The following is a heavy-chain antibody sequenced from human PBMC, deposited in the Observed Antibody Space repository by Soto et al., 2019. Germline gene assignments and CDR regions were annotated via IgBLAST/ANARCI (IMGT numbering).Heavy chain of an antibody. CDR3: ARDSIVGATTGVVDY. D-gene: IGHD1-26*01. V-gene: IGHV1-69*12. Sequence: QVQLVQSGAEVKKPGSSVKVSCKASGGTFSSYAISWLHQAPDQGLEWMGGIIPIFGPANYAQKFQGRVTITADESTSTAYMELSSLRSEDTAVYYCARDSIVGATTGVVDYWGQGTLVTVSS. CDR1: GGTFSSYA. CDR2: IIPIFGPA. J-gene: IGHJ4*02.